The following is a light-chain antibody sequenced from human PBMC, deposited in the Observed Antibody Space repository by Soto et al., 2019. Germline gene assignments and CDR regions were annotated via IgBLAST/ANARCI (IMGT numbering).Light chain of an antibody. Sequence: DIVLTQSPGTLSLSPGERATLSCRASQSISSSYLAWYQQRPGQAPRLLIYGASSRATGIPDRFSDSGSGTDFTLTISRLEPEDFAVDYCQQYGMSPWTFGQGTKVEI. V-gene: IGKV3-20*01. CDR3: QQYGMSPWT. CDR2: GAS. CDR1: QSISSSY. J-gene: IGKJ1*01.